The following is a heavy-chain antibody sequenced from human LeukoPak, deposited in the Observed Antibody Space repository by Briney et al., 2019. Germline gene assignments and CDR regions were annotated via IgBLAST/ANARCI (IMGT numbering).Heavy chain of an antibody. Sequence: GSSVKVSCKASGGTFSSYAISWVRQAPGQGLEWMGRIIPILGIANYAQKFQGRVTITADKSTSTAYMELSSLRSEDTAVYYCARFYGSGSGTDTGFDPWGQGTLVTVSS. D-gene: IGHD3-10*01. CDR2: IIPILGIA. V-gene: IGHV1-69*04. CDR3: ARFYGSGSGTDTGFDP. CDR1: GGTFSSYA. J-gene: IGHJ5*02.